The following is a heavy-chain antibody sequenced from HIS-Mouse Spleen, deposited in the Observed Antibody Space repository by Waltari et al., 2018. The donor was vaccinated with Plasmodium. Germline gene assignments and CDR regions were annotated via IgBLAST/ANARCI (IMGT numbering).Heavy chain of an antibody. J-gene: IGHJ4*02. CDR1: GFTFSSYG. D-gene: IGHD6-19*01. V-gene: IGHV3-30*18. CDR3: AKEGYSSGVFFFDY. CDR2: ISYDGSNK. Sequence: QVQLVESGGGVVQPGRSLSLSCAASGFTFSSYGMHWVGQAAGKGLEWVEVISYDGSNKDHADSVKGRFTIPRDNSKNTLYLQMNSLRAEDTAVYYCAKEGYSSGVFFFDYWGQGTLVTVSS.